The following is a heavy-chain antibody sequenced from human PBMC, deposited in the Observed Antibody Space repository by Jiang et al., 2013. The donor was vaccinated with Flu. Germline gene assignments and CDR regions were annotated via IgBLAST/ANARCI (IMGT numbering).Heavy chain of an antibody. Sequence: IYWDDDKRYSPSLKSRLTITKDTSKNQVVLTMTNMDPVDTATYYCAHSGSYTYYFDYWGQGTLVTVSS. J-gene: IGHJ4*02. D-gene: IGHD1-26*01. CDR3: AHSGSYTYYFDY. V-gene: IGHV2-5*02. CDR2: IYWDDDK.